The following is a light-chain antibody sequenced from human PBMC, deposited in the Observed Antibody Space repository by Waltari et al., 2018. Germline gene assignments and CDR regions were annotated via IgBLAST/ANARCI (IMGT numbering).Light chain of an antibody. J-gene: IGKJ1*01. Sequence: EIVLTQSPGTLSLPPGERATLSCRASQNIGRYLVWYQRKPGQAPRLLIFEPSRRATGIPDRFSGSGSGTDFSLTISRLEPEDFAVYYCQNHERLPATFGQGTKVEIK. CDR1: QNIGRY. CDR2: EPS. CDR3: QNHERLPAT. V-gene: IGKV3-20*01.